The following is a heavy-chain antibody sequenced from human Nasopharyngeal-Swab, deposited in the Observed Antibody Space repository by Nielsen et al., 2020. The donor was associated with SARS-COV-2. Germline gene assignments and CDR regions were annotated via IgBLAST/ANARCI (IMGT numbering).Heavy chain of an antibody. V-gene: IGHV3-9*01. D-gene: IGHD6-19*01. Sequence: SLKISCAASGFTFDDYAMHWVRPAPGEGLEWVSGISWNSGSIGYADSVKGRFTISRDNAKNSLYLQMNSLRAEDTALYYCATGGSSGWYYYYYGMDVWGQGTTVTVSS. CDR1: GFTFDDYA. CDR3: ATGGSSGWYYYYYGMDV. CDR2: ISWNSGSI. J-gene: IGHJ6*02.